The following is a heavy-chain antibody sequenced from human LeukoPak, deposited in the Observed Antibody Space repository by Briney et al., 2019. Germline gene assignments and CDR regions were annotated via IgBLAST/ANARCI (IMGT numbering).Heavy chain of an antibody. Sequence: PGGSLRLSCAASGFTFSSYAMSWVRQAPGKGLEWVSAISGSGGSTYYADSVKGRFTISRDNSKNTLYLQMNSLRAEDTAVYYCARSVYRMRAPYDAFDIWGQGTMVTVSS. CDR3: ARSVYRMRAPYDAFDI. CDR2: ISGSGGST. CDR1: GFTFSSYA. V-gene: IGHV3-23*01. D-gene: IGHD5/OR15-5a*01. J-gene: IGHJ3*02.